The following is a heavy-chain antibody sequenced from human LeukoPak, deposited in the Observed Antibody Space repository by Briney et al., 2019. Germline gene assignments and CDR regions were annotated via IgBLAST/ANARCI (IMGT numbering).Heavy chain of an antibody. CDR3: AKSPRIAVAGTAVDY. J-gene: IGHJ4*02. D-gene: IGHD6-19*01. Sequence: PGGSLRLSCAASGFTFSNAWMSWVRQAPGKGLEWVGRIKSKTDGGTTDYAAPVKGRFTISRDDSKNTLYLQMNSLKTEDTAVYYCAKSPRIAVAGTAVDYWGQGTLVTVSS. V-gene: IGHV3-15*01. CDR1: GFTFSNAW. CDR2: IKSKTDGGTT.